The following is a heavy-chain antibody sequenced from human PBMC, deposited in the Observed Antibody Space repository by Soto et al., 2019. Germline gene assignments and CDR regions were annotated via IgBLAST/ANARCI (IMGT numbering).Heavy chain of an antibody. CDR1: GFPFSSYA. D-gene: IGHD3-9*01. Sequence: GGSLRLSCAASGFPFSSYAMSWVRQAPGKGLEWVSAISGSGGSTYYADSVKGRFTISRDNSKNTLYLQMNSLRAEDTAVYYCAKNPHFDWLSYFDYWGQGTLVTVSS. V-gene: IGHV3-23*01. CDR2: ISGSGGST. CDR3: AKNPHFDWLSYFDY. J-gene: IGHJ4*02.